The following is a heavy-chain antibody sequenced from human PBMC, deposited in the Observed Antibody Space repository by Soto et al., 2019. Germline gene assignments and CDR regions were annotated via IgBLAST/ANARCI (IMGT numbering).Heavy chain of an antibody. J-gene: IGHJ4*02. V-gene: IGHV3-23*01. CDR1: GFTFSFYA. Sequence: EVQLLESGGGLVQPWGSLRLYCAASGFTFSFYAMSWVRQAPGMGLEWVSTVSGSGANTYYADSVKGRFTLSRDNSRNTLDLQMNSLRAEDTAIYYCAKIPTVTACYIKGVDYWGQGTLVTVSS. CDR2: VSGSGANT. D-gene: IGHD4-17*01. CDR3: AKIPTVTACYIKGVDY.